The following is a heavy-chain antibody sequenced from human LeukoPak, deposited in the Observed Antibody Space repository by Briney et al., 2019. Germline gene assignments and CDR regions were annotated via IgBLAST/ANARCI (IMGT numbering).Heavy chain of an antibody. J-gene: IGHJ4*02. CDR1: GFTFSSYG. Sequence: GGSLRLSCAASGFTFSSYGMHWVRQAPGKGLEWVAVISYDGSNKYYADSVKGRFTISRDNSKNTLYLQMNSLRAEDTAVYYCAKGWIQLWLPRLDYWGQGTLVTVSS. CDR3: AKGWIQLWLPRLDY. CDR2: ISYDGSNK. D-gene: IGHD5-18*01. V-gene: IGHV3-30*18.